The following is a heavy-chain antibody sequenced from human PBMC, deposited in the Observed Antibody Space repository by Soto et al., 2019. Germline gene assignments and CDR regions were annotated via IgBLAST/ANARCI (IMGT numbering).Heavy chain of an antibody. CDR3: AKARERWNDDYYYYGMDV. D-gene: IGHD1-1*01. Sequence: EVQLLESGGGLVQPGGSLRLSGAASGFTFSSYAMSWVRQAPGKGLEWVSAISGSGGSTYYADSVKGRFTISRDNSKNTLYLQMNSLRAEDTAVYYCAKARERWNDDYYYYGMDVWGQGTTVTVSS. J-gene: IGHJ6*02. CDR1: GFTFSSYA. V-gene: IGHV3-23*01. CDR2: ISGSGGST.